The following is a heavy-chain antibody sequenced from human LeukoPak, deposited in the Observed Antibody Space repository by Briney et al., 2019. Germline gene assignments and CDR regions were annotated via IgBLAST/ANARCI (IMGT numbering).Heavy chain of an antibody. CDR3: ARHSRTKPRFFDY. V-gene: IGHV4-39*01. Sequence: PSETLSLTCTVSGGSISSSSYYWGWIRPPPGKGLEWIGNIYYSGSTYYNPSLKSRVTISVDTSKNQFSLKLSSVTAADTAVYYCARHSRTKPRFFDYWGQGTLVTVSS. J-gene: IGHJ4*02. D-gene: IGHD1-14*01. CDR1: GGSISSSSYY. CDR2: IYYSGST.